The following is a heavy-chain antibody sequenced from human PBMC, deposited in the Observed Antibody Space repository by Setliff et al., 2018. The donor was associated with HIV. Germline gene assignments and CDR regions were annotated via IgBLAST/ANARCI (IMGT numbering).Heavy chain of an antibody. D-gene: IGHD3-9*01. Sequence: ASVKVSCKASGYSFTNLGLNWVRQAPGQGLEWMGWISVYNGHTNFAQKLQDRVTMTTDTSTSTAYMELRSLRSDDTAVYYWARAYDVLTGYFDYWGQGTLVTVSS. CDR3: ARAYDVLTGYFDY. V-gene: IGHV1-18*01. J-gene: IGHJ4*02. CDR2: ISVYNGHT. CDR1: GYSFTNLG.